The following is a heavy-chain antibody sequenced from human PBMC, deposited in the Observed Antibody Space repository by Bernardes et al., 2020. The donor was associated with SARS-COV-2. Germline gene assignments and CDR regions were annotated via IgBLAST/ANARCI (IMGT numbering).Heavy chain of an antibody. J-gene: IGHJ6*02. D-gene: IGHD5-12*01. CDR1: GYTFVDYY. CDR3: ARLGSGYPKYYYYAMDV. Sequence: ASVKVSCKAYGYTFVDYYMHWVRQAPGQGLEWMGWIIPKSGATNYAQKFQGRVTMTRDTSSSAAYMELSRLRSDDTAVYYCARLGSGYPKYYYYAMDVWGQGTTVTVSS. CDR2: IIPKSGAT. V-gene: IGHV1-2*02.